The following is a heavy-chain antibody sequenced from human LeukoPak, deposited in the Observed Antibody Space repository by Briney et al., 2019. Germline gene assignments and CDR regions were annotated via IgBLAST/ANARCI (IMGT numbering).Heavy chain of an antibody. Sequence: PGGSLRLSCAASGFPFSTYAMNWVRQAPGKGLEWVSVITGSGGFTQYADSVKGRFTISRDSSKNMLYLQMNSLRVEDTAVYYCARDGSGSYSEYFDCWGQGTLVAVSS. CDR1: GFPFSTYA. CDR2: ITGSGGFT. V-gene: IGHV3-23*01. J-gene: IGHJ4*02. CDR3: ARDGSGSYSEYFDC. D-gene: IGHD1-26*01.